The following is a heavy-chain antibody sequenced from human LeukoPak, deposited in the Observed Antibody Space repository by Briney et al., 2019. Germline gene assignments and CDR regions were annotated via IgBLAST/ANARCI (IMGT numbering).Heavy chain of an antibody. CDR1: GGSISSGDYY. J-gene: IGHJ3*02. CDR3: ARDVGFDWYGPGAFDI. V-gene: IGHV4-30-4*01. Sequence: SETLSLTCTVSGGSISSGDYYWSWIRQPPGKGLEWIGYIYYSGSTYYNPSLKSRVTISVDTSKNQFSLKLSSVTAADTAVYYCARDVGFDWYGPGAFDIWGQGTMVTVSS. D-gene: IGHD3-9*01. CDR2: IYYSGST.